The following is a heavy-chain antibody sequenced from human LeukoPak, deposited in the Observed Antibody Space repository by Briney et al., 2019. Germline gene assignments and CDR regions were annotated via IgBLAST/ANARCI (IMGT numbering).Heavy chain of an antibody. J-gene: IGHJ3*02. CDR3: AREENMIVVVTRPHDAFDI. D-gene: IGHD3-22*01. V-gene: IGHV4-39*07. CDR1: GGSFSSSSYY. Sequence: KPSETLSLTCTVSGGSFSSSSYYWGWIRQPPGKGLEWIGSIYYSGSTYYNPSLKSRVTISVDTSKNQFSLKLSSVTAADTAVYYCAREENMIVVVTRPHDAFDIWGQGTMVTVSS. CDR2: IYYSGST.